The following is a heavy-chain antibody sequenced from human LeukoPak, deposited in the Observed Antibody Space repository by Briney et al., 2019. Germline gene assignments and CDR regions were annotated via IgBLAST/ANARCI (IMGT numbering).Heavy chain of an antibody. CDR2: INHSGST. Sequence: SETLSLTCTVSGGSISSGSYYWGWIRQPPGKGLEWIGEINHSGSTNYNPSLKSRVTISVDTSKNQFSLKLSSVTAADTAVYYCARDRYCRGGSCYLSYYYYYMDVWGKGTTVTVSS. D-gene: IGHD2-15*01. CDR3: ARDRYCRGGSCYLSYYYYYMDV. J-gene: IGHJ6*03. V-gene: IGHV4-39*07. CDR1: GGSISSGSYY.